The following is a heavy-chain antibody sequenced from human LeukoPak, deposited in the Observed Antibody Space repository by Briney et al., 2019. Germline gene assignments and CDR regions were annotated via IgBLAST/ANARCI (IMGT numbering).Heavy chain of an antibody. CDR1: GGSISSYY. CDR2: IYHSGST. V-gene: IGHV4-59*12. D-gene: IGHD3-3*01. CDR3: ARETYNDFSRWFDP. J-gene: IGHJ5*02. Sequence: PSETLSLTCTVSGGSISSYYWTWIRQPPGKGLEWVGYIYHSGSTDYNPSLKSRVTMSLDTPKNQFSLKLSSVTAADTAVYYCARETYNDFSRWFDPWGQGTLVTVSS.